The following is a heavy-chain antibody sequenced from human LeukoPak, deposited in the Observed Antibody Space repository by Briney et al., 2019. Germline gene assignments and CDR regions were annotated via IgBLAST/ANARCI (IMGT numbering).Heavy chain of an antibody. V-gene: IGHV1-69*13. CDR3: ARVSLGNEPGSPQNYYYYGMDV. CDR2: IIPIFGTA. Sequence: SVKVSCRASGATFSGYAISWVRQAPGQGLEWMGGIIPIFGTANYAQKFQGRVTITADESTSTAYMELSSLRSEDTAVYYCARVSLGNEPGSPQNYYYYGMDVWGQGTTVTVSS. CDR1: GATFSGYA. J-gene: IGHJ6*02.